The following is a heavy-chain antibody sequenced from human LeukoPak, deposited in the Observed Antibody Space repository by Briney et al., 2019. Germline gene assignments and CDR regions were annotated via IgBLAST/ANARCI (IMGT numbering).Heavy chain of an antibody. Sequence: ASVKVSCKASGYTFTGYYMHWVRQAPGQALEWMGRINPNSGGTNYAQKFQGRVTMTRDTSISTAYMELSRLRSDDTAVSYCARDLYDSSGYKFDYWGQGTLVTVSS. D-gene: IGHD3-22*01. V-gene: IGHV1-2*06. CDR2: INPNSGGT. CDR3: ARDLYDSSGYKFDY. J-gene: IGHJ4*02. CDR1: GYTFTGYY.